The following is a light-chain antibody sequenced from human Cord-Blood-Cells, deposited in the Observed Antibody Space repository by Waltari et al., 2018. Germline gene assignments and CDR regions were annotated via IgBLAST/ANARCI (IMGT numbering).Light chain of an antibody. CDR2: EGS. CDR1: SSDVGGYNL. Sequence: QSPLTQPASVSGSPGQPITISCTGTSSDVGGYNLVSWYQQHPGKAPKLMIYEGSKRPSGVSNRFSGSKSGNTASLTISGLQAEDEADYYCCSYAGSSTLVFGGGTKLTVL. CDR3: CSYAGSSTLV. V-gene: IGLV2-23*01. J-gene: IGLJ3*02.